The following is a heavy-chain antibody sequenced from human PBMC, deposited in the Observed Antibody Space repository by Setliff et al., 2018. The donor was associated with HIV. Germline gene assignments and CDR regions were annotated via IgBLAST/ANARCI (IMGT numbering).Heavy chain of an antibody. D-gene: IGHD6-13*01. Sequence: GESLKISCAASGLTFSTHSMNWVRQAPGKGLEWVSYISGSSSPIYYADSAKGRFTISRDNAKNSLYLQMNSLTAEDTAVYYCASETGASRGWFGYWGQGTLVTVSS. J-gene: IGHJ5*01. V-gene: IGHV3-48*04. CDR2: ISGSSSPI. CDR1: GLTFSTHS. CDR3: ASETGASRGWFGY.